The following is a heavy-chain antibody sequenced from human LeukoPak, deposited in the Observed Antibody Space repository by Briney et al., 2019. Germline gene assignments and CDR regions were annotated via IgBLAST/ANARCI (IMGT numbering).Heavy chain of an antibody. Sequence: GRSLRLSFAASGFSFTYYAMHWVRQAPSKGLEWVAVISNDGSNKYYADSVKGRFTISRDNSKNTLYLQMNSLRAEDTAVYYCARDRTHDYGDYGRYFDLWGRGALVTVSS. CDR3: ARDRTHDYGDYGRYFDL. J-gene: IGHJ2*01. D-gene: IGHD4-17*01. CDR2: ISNDGSNK. CDR1: GFSFTYYA. V-gene: IGHV3-30*04.